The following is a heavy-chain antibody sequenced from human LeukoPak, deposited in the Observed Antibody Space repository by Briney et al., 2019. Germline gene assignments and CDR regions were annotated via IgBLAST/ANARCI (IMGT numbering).Heavy chain of an antibody. CDR2: INDRSSLI. J-gene: IGHJ4*02. Sequence: GGSLRLSCAASGFTFSSYSMNWMRQAPGKGLEWVASINDRSSLIYYADSVQGRFTISRDNAKNSLYLQMNSLRVEDTAVYYCARGPKTSFDYWGQGTLVTVSS. V-gene: IGHV3-21*01. CDR3: ARGPKTSFDY. CDR1: GFTFSSYS.